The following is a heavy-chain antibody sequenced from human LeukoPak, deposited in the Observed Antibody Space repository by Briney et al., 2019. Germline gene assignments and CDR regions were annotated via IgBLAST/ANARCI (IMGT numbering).Heavy chain of an antibody. CDR1: GFTFSSYS. Sequence: GGSLRLSCAASGFTFSSYSMNWVRQAPGKGLEWVSYISSSSTIYYADSVKGRFTISRDNAKNSLYLQMNSLRAEDTAVYYCARVGGSGYPGLDYWGQGTLVTVSS. V-gene: IGHV3-48*01. CDR3: ARVGGSGYPGLDY. J-gene: IGHJ4*02. D-gene: IGHD3-22*01. CDR2: ISSSSTI.